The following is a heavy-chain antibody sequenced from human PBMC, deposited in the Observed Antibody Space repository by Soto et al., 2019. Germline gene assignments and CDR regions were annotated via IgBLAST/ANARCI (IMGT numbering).Heavy chain of an antibody. CDR1: GYSFTTYW. CDR3: ARSGYGSSSAAPGPFDF. J-gene: IGHJ4*02. D-gene: IGHD6-6*01. V-gene: IGHV5-10-1*01. CDR2: IDPSDSYS. Sequence: PGESLKISCKGSGYSFTTYWISLVRQMPGKGLEWMGRIDPSDSYSNYSPSFQGHVTISADKSFSTAYLQWSSLKASDTAIYYCARSGYGSSSAAPGPFDFWGQGTLVTSPQ.